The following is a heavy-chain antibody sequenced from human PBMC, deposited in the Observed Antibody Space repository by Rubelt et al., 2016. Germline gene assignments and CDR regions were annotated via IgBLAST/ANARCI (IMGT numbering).Heavy chain of an antibody. CDR3: ARVIWGSGWSNNWFDP. J-gene: IGHJ5*02. CDR2: INAGNGNT. D-gene: IGHD6-19*01. Sequence: QVQLVQSGAEVKKPGASVKVSCKASGYTFTSYAMHWVRQAPGQRLEWMGWINAGNGNTKYSQKCQGRVTITRDTSASTAYMERSSLRSEDTAVYYCARVIWGSGWSNNWFDPWGQGTLVTVSS. CDR1: GYTFTSYA. V-gene: IGHV1-3*01.